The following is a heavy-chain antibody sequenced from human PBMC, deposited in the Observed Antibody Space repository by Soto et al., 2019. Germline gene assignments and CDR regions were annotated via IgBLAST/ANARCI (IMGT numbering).Heavy chain of an antibody. D-gene: IGHD4-17*01. Sequence: SETLSLTCTVSGGSISGYYWTWIRQPAGKGLEWIGRIYTSGSTNYNPSLKSRVTMSVDTSKNQFSLKLSSVTAADTAVYYCARDLAVTTIWFDPWGQGTLVTVS. CDR2: IYTSGST. J-gene: IGHJ5*02. V-gene: IGHV4-4*07. CDR1: GGSISGYY. CDR3: ARDLAVTTIWFDP.